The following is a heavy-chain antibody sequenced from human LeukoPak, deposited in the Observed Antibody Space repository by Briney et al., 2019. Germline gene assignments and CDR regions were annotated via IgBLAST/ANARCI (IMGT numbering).Heavy chain of an antibody. Sequence: PGGSLRLSCEVSGFTFSSYSMTCVRQVPGKGLEWIAYMTATSNTFYYADSVKGRFTTSRDNARNSLFLQMNSLTVEDTAVYYCARSLSGYDPLSAFCGQGTLVTVSS. CDR3: ARSLSGYDPLSAF. CDR1: GFTFSSYS. J-gene: IGHJ1*01. V-gene: IGHV3-48*04. CDR2: MTATSNTF. D-gene: IGHD5-12*01.